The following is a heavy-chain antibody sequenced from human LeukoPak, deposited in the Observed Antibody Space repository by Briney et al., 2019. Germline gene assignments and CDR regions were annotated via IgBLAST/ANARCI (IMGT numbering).Heavy chain of an antibody. CDR1: GFTFSSYG. CDR3: AKDQGYYYDSSGYYLDY. CDR2: ISYDGSNK. V-gene: IGHV3-30*18. J-gene: IGHJ4*02. D-gene: IGHD3-22*01. Sequence: GGSLRLSCAASGFTFSSYGMHWVRQAPGKGLEWVAVISYDGSNKCYADSVKGRFTISRDNSKNTLYLQMNSLRAEDTAVYYCAKDQGYYYDSSGYYLDYWGQGTLVTVSS.